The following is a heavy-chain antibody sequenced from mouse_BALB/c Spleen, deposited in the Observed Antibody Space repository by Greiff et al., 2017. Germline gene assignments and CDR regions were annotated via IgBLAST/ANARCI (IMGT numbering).Heavy chain of an antibody. Sequence: VQLQQSGAELAKPGASVKMSCKASGYTFTSYWMHWVKQRPGQGLEWIGYINPSTGYTEYNQKFKDKATLTADKSSSTAYMQLSSLTSEDSAVYYCANYGSYDYWGQGTSVNVSS. CDR3: ANYGSYDY. V-gene: IGHV1-7*01. D-gene: IGHD2-1*01. CDR2: INPSTGYT. CDR1: GYTFTSYW. J-gene: IGHJ4*01.